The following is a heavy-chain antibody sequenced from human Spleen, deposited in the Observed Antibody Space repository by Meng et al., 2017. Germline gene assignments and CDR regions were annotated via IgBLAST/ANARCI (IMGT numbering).Heavy chain of an antibody. J-gene: IGHJ3*02. CDR2: INHSGST. D-gene: IGHD3-10*01. CDR1: GGSFSGYY. Sequence: GSLRLSCAVYGGSFSGYYWSWIRQPPGKGLEWIGEINHSGSTNYNPSLKSRVAISVDTSKNQFSLKLSSVTAADTAVYYCARAGITMVRGVTAFDIWGQGTRVTGSS. V-gene: IGHV4-34*01. CDR3: ARAGITMVRGVTAFDI.